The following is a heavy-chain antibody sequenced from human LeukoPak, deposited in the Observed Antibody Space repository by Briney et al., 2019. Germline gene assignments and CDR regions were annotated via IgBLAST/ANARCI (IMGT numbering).Heavy chain of an antibody. V-gene: IGHV4-59*01. CDR2: IYYSGST. CDR3: ARVLDGPHYYCYGMDV. D-gene: IGHD1-1*01. Sequence: SETLSLTCTVSGGSISSYYWSWIRQPPGKGLEWIGYIYYSGSTNYNPSLKSRVTISVDTSKNQFSLKLSSVTAADTAVYYCARVLDGPHYYCYGMDVWGQGTTVTVSS. CDR1: GGSISSYY. J-gene: IGHJ6*02.